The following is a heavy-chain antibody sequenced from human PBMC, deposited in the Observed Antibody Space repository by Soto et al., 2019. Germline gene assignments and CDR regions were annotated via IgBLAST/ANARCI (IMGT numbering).Heavy chain of an antibody. CDR3: ARGRTMVRGVNNWYYFDY. D-gene: IGHD3-10*01. J-gene: IGHJ4*02. V-gene: IGHV4-34*01. CDR2: INHSGST. Sequence: SETLSLTCAVYGGSFSGYYWSWIRQPPGKGLEWIGEINHSGSTNYNPSLKSRVTISVDTSKNQFSLKLSSVTAADTAVYYCARGRTMVRGVNNWYYFDYWGQGTLVTVSS. CDR1: GGSFSGYY.